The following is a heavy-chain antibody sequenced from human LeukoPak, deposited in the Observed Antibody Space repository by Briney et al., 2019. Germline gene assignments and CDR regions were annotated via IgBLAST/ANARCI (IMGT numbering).Heavy chain of an antibody. CDR3: AGSSWPLDNGFDP. D-gene: IGHD6-13*01. CDR2: IYTSGST. V-gene: IGHV4-4*07. CDR1: GDSISSYF. J-gene: IGHJ5*02. Sequence: TASETLSLTCTVSGDSISSYFWSWVRQPAGKGLEWIGRIYTSGSTNYNPSLKSRVTMPVDTSKNQFSLKLSSVTAADTAVYYCAGSSWPLDNGFDPWGQGTLVTVSS.